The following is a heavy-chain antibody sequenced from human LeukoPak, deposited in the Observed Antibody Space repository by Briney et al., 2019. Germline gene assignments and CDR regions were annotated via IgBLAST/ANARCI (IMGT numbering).Heavy chain of an antibody. CDR1: GYTFTSYY. CDR2: INPSGGST. D-gene: IGHD3-22*01. V-gene: IGHV1-46*01. J-gene: IGHJ4*02. Sequence: RASVKVSCKASGYTFTSYYMHWVRQAPGQGLEWMGIINPSGGSTSYAQKFQGRVTMTRDTSTSTVYMELSSLRSEDTAVYYCARDQTYYYDSSAQKEGFDYWGQGTLVTVSS. CDR3: ARDQTYYYDSSAQKEGFDY.